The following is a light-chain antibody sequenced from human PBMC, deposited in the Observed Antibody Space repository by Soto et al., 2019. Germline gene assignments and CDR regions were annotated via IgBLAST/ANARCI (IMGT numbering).Light chain of an antibody. CDR3: QQYNSHSSYT. CDR1: QSINTW. V-gene: IGKV1-5*03. CDR2: KAS. J-gene: IGKJ2*01. Sequence: DIQMTQSPSTLSASVGDRVTITCRASQSINTWLAWYQQKPGKAPKLLIYKASSLGSGVPSRFRGSGSGTDFTLTISSLQPDDFAIYYCQQYNSHSSYTFGQGTKLEIK.